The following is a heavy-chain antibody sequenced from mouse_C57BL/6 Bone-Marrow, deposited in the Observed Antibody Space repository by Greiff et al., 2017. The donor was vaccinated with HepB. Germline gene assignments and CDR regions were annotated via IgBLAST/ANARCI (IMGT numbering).Heavy chain of an antibody. CDR3: ARGLRRGYYYAMDY. Sequence: EVLLVESGGGLVKPGGSLKLSCAASGFTFSDYGMHWVRQAPEKGLEWVAYISSGSSSSYYADTVKGRGTISRTNDKNTRFLQMTSLRSEDTAMYYCARGLRRGYYYAMDYWGQGTSVTVSS. J-gene: IGHJ4*01. CDR2: ISSGSSSS. CDR1: GFTFSDYG. V-gene: IGHV5-17*01. D-gene: IGHD2-2*01.